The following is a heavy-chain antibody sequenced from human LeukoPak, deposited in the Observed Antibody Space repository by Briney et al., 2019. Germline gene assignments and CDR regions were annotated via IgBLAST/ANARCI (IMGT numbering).Heavy chain of an antibody. CDR2: IRSKANSYAT. V-gene: IGHV3-73*01. Sequence: GGSLRLSCAASGFTFSGSAMHWVRQASGKGLEWVGRIRSKANSYATAYAASVKGRFTISRDDSKNTTYLQMNSLKTEDTAVYYCAKGYYGSGSYGWFDPWGQGTLVTVSS. D-gene: IGHD3-10*01. J-gene: IGHJ5*02. CDR3: AKGYYGSGSYGWFDP. CDR1: GFTFSGSA.